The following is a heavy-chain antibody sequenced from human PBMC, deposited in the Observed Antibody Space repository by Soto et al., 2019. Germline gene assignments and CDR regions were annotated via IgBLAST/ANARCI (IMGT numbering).Heavy chain of an antibody. CDR3: ATDLLITPR. J-gene: IGHJ4*02. V-gene: IGHV4-39*07. CDR2: IHYSGSA. D-gene: IGHD3-16*01. Sequence: PSETLSLTCTVSGGSISSGHYHWGWIRQPPGKGLEWIASIHYSGSANYNPSLKSRVIISVDNSKNEFSLTLSSVTAADTAVYYCATDLLITPRWGQGMLVTVSS. CDR1: GGSISSGHYH.